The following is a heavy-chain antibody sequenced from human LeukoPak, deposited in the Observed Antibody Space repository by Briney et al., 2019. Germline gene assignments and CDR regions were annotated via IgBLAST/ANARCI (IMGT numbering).Heavy chain of an antibody. D-gene: IGHD2-2*01. V-gene: IGHV4-61*02. CDR2: IYTSGSA. Sequence: SQTLSLTCTVSGGSISSGSYYWGWLRQPAEKGLEWIGRIYTSGSANYNPSLKSRVTISVDTSKNQFSLKLSSVTAADTAVYYCARDERWCSSTSCFDYFDYWGQGTLVTVSS. CDR3: ARDERWCSSTSCFDYFDY. J-gene: IGHJ4*02. CDR1: GGSISSGSYY.